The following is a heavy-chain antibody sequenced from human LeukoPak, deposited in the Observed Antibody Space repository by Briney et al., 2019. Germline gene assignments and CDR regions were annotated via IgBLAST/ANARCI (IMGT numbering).Heavy chain of an antibody. CDR3: ARVLSTYYYYGMDV. D-gene: IGHD2-8*02. CDR2: IYHSGST. CDR1: GGSISSGGYS. J-gene: IGHJ6*02. V-gene: IGHV4-30-2*01. Sequence: PSETLSLTCAVSGGSISSGGYSWSWIRQPPGKGLEWIGYIYHSGSTYYNPSLKSRVTTSVDRSKNQFSLKLSSVTAADTAVYYCARVLSTYYYYGMDVWGQGTTVTVSS.